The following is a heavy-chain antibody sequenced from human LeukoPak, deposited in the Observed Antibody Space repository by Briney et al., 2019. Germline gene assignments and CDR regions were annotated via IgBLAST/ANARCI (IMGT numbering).Heavy chain of an antibody. CDR2: INSDGSST. J-gene: IGHJ4*02. V-gene: IGHV3-74*01. CDR1: GFTFSRYW. Sequence: GGSLRLSCAASGFTFSRYWMHWVRQAPGKGLVWFSRINSDGSSTNYADSMKGRFTISRDNAKNTLFLQMDSLRAEDTAVYYCARPSEYCSSTTCSIDYWGQGTLVTVSS. D-gene: IGHD2-2*01. CDR3: ARPSEYCSSTTCSIDY.